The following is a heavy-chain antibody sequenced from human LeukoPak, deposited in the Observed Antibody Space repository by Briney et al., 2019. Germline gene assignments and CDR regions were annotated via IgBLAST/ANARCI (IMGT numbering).Heavy chain of an antibody. Sequence: SETLSLTCTVSGGSISSSSYYWGWIRQPPGKGLEWIGNIFYSGSTYYNPSLKSRVTISVDTSNSQFSLKLHSVTPADTAVYFCARGLAGRSSGAIYFALWGRGTLVTVSS. CDR3: ARGLAGRSSGAIYFAL. V-gene: IGHV4-39*07. CDR2: IFYSGST. J-gene: IGHJ2*01. D-gene: IGHD3-10*01. CDR1: GGSISSSSYY.